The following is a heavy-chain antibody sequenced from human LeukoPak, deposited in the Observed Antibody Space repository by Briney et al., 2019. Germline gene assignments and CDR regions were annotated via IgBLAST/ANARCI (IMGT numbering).Heavy chain of an antibody. V-gene: IGHV1-69*05. CDR3: GRKAGDCGSRRCYSIDY. Sequence: SVKVSCTAFLGTFSNESIIWVPQAPGQGLECIGGIIPIFGTADYAQKFQGRVTITTDESTTTAYMEVSSLRSEDTAVYYCGRKAGDCGSRRCYSIDYWGQGTLVTV. J-gene: IGHJ4*02. D-gene: IGHD2-15*01. CDR1: LGTFSNES. CDR2: IIPIFGTA.